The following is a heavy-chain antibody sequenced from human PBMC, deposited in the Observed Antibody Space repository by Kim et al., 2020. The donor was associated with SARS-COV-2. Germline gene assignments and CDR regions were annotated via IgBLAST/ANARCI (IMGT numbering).Heavy chain of an antibody. V-gene: IGHV1-3*01. J-gene: IGHJ4*02. CDR1: GYTFTSYA. Sequence: ASVKVSCKASGYTFTSYAMHWVRQAPGQRLEWMGWINAGNGNTKYSQKFQGRVTITRDTSASTAYMELSSLRSEDTAVYYCARGGGTAMVWDPRGGPFYYVDYWGQGTLVTVSS. CDR2: INAGNGNT. D-gene: IGHD5-18*01. CDR3: ARGGGTAMVWDPRGGPFYYVDY.